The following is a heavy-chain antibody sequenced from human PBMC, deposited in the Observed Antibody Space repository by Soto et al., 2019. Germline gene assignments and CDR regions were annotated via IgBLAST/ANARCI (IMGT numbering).Heavy chain of an antibody. CDR2: ISYDGSQK. CDR3: AKDLVGGVRYYYGMDV. CDR1: GFTFSSYD. V-gene: IGHV3-30*18. J-gene: IGHJ6*02. Sequence: QVHLVESGGGVVQPGRSLRLSCAASGFTFSSYDMHWVRQAPGKGLEWVALISYDGSQKYYADSVKGRFTISRDNSKNTLYLQMNSLRAEDTAVYYCAKDLVGGVRYYYGMDVWGQGTTVTVSS. D-gene: IGHD1-26*01.